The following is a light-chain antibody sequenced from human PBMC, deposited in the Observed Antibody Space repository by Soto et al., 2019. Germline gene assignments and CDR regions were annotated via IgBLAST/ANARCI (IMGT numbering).Light chain of an antibody. Sequence: QSALTQPASVSGSPGQSITISCTGTSSDVGTYNLVSWHQQHPGKAPKLMIYEVSKRPSGVSTRFSGSKSGNTASLTISGLQAEDKADYYCCSYARSSSYVFGTGTKLTVL. CDR1: SSDVGTYNL. J-gene: IGLJ1*01. CDR3: CSYARSSSYV. V-gene: IGLV2-23*02. CDR2: EVS.